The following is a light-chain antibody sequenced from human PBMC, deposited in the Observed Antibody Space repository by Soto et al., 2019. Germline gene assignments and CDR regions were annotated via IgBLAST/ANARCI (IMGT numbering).Light chain of an antibody. CDR2: AAS. V-gene: IGKV3-20*01. CDR3: QQYSGSPFT. J-gene: IGKJ3*01. Sequence: EIGLTQSPGTLSLSPGERATLSCRASQSVSVNSLAWYQQKGGQAPRLLIYAASTRATGVPDRFSGTGSGTDVALTISRLETDDSAVYYCQQYSGSPFTFGPGTKVDIK. CDR1: QSVSVNS.